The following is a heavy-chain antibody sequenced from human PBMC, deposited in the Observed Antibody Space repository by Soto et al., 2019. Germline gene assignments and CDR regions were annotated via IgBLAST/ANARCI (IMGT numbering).Heavy chain of an antibody. D-gene: IGHD2-21*02. Sequence: KTSETLSLTCAVSGGSISSGGYSWSWIRQPPGKGLEWIGYIYHSGSTYYNPSLKSRVTISVDRSKNQFSLKLSSVTAADTAVYYCARYCGGDCYSPVYYYYYYGMDVWGQGTTVTVSS. CDR2: IYHSGST. J-gene: IGHJ6*02. V-gene: IGHV4-30-2*01. CDR1: GGSISSGGYS. CDR3: ARYCGGDCYSPVYYYYYYGMDV.